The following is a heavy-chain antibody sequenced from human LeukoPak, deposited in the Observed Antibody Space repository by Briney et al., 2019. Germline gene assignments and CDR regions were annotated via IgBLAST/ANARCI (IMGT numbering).Heavy chain of an antibody. CDR2: IYPGDSDT. CDR3: ARSYSSSPPAFDY. V-gene: IGHV5-51*01. CDR1: GYSFTSYW. Sequence: GESLKISCKGSGYSFTSYWIGWVRQMPGKGLEWMGIIYPGDSDTEYSPSFQGQVTISADKSISTAYLQWSSLKASDTAMYYCARSYSSSPPAFDYWGQGTLVTVSS. D-gene: IGHD6-6*01. J-gene: IGHJ4*02.